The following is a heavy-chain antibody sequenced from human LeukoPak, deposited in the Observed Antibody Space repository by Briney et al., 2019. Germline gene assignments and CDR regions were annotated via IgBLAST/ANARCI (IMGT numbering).Heavy chain of an antibody. CDR3: ARASVVTPAYYYYMDV. CDR2: ISGSGDSA. D-gene: IGHD4-23*01. Sequence: GGSLRLSCIASGFTFSSYAMNWVRQAPGKGLEWVSVISGSGDSAYYTDSVKGRFAIFRDNAKNSLYLQMNSLGADDTAVYYCARASVVTPAYYYYMDVWGKGTTVTVSS. CDR1: GFTFSSYA. J-gene: IGHJ6*03. V-gene: IGHV3-23*01.